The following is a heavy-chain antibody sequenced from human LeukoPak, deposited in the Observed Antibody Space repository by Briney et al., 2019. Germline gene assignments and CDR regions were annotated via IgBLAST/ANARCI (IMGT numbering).Heavy chain of an antibody. CDR3: AKDSRESLWFGELAPPTFDY. CDR2: IRYDGSNK. J-gene: IGHJ4*02. V-gene: IGHV3-30*02. Sequence: GGSLRLSCAASGFTFSSYGMHWVRQAPGKGLEWVAFIRYDGSNKYYADSVKGRFTISRDNSKNTLYLQMNSLRAEDTAVYYCAKDSRESLWFGELAPPTFDYWAREPWSPSPQ. CDR1: GFTFSSYG. D-gene: IGHD3-10*01.